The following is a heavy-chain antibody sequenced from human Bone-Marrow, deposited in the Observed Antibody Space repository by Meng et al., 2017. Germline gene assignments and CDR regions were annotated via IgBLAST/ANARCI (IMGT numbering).Heavy chain of an antibody. CDR3: AKFLPAFDY. J-gene: IGHJ4*02. V-gene: IGHV3-23*01. CDR1: GFTFSSYV. Sequence: EVQLLESGGGLVQPGGSLRLTCAVSGFTFSSYVMSWVRQAPGKGLEWVSGISASGGSTYYADSVKGRFTISRDDSKNTLYLQMNSLRPEDTTIYYCAKFLPAFDYWGQGTLVTVSS. D-gene: IGHD2/OR15-2a*01. CDR2: ISASGGST.